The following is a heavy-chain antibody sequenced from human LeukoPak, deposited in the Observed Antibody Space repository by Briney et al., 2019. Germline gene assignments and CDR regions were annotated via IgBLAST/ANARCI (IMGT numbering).Heavy chain of an antibody. V-gene: IGHV3-7*01. CDR1: GFTFSNYW. CDR2: IKEDGSEE. CDR3: ARDGATSGRNYYFDY. Sequence: GGSLRLSCAASGFTFSNYWMTWVRQAPGKGLEWVANIKEDGSEENYVDSVKGRFTISRDNAKNSLSLLMYSLRVEDTAVYYCARDGATSGRNYYFDYWGQGTLVTVST. J-gene: IGHJ4*02. D-gene: IGHD1-26*01.